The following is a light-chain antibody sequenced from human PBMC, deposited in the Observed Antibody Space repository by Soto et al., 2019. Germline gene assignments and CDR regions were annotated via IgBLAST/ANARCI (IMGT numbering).Light chain of an antibody. CDR1: QSISSW. J-gene: IGKJ1*01. V-gene: IGKV1-5*01. Sequence: DTHMTQSPSTLSASVGDRVTITCRASQSISSWLAWYQQKPGKAPKLLIYDASSLESGVPSRFSGSGSGTEFTLTISSLQPGDFATYYCQQYNSYWTFGQGTKVDIK. CDR3: QQYNSYWT. CDR2: DAS.